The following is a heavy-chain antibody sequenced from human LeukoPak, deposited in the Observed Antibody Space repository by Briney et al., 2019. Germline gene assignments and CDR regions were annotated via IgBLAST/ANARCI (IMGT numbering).Heavy chain of an antibody. CDR1: GFTFSSYA. Sequence: GGSLRLSCAASGFTFSSYAMSWVRQAPGKGLEWVSAISGSGGSTYYADSVKGRFTISRDNSKNTLYLQMNSLRAEDTAVYYCAKVGDYDFWSGDALDWGQGTLVTVSS. V-gene: IGHV3-23*01. CDR2: ISGSGGST. J-gene: IGHJ4*02. D-gene: IGHD3-3*01. CDR3: AKVGDYDFWSGDALD.